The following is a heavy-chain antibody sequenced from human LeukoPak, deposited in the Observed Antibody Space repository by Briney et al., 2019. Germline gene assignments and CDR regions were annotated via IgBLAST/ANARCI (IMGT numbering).Heavy chain of an antibody. CDR1: AFTFSSYA. J-gene: IGHJ4*02. CDR2: ISSDGRNK. D-gene: IGHD6-13*01. CDR3: AKELRGGVFPDY. Sequence: GGSLRLSCAASAFTFSSYAMYWVRQAPGKGLECVALISSDGRNKYYTDSVKGRFTISRDTSKNTLYLQMNSLRAEDTSMYYCAKELRGGVFPDYWGQGTLVTVSS. V-gene: IGHV3-30*18.